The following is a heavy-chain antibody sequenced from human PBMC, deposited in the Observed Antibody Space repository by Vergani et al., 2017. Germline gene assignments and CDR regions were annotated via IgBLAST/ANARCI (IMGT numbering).Heavy chain of an antibody. J-gene: IGHJ6*02. Sequence: QVQLVQSGAEVKKPGSSVKVSCKASGGTFSSYAISWVRQAPGQGLEWMGRIIPILGIANYAQQFQGRVTIPADKSTSTAYLELSSLRSEDTAVYYCARVEAAAGYYYYYGMDVWGQGTTVTVSS. CDR2: IIPILGIA. V-gene: IGHV1-69*04. CDR3: ARVEAAAGYYYYYGMDV. CDR1: GGTFSSYA. D-gene: IGHD6-13*01.